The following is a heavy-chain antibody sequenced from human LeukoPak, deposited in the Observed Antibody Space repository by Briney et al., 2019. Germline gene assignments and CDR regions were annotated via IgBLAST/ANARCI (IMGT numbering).Heavy chain of an antibody. J-gene: IGHJ4*02. D-gene: IGHD1-1*01. CDR2: FDPEDDEA. CDR1: GHSLSELS. CDR3: ATDVTGTAPYDF. V-gene: IGHV1-24*01. Sequence: ASVKVSCKVSGHSLSELSIHWVRQAPGKGLEWMGGFDPEDDEAIYVQSLEGRVTMTEDTSTDTAYMELSGLTSDDAAVYYCATDVTGTAPYDFWGQGTLVTVS.